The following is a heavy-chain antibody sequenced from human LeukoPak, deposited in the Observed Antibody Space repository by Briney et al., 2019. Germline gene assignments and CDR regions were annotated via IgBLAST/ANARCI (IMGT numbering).Heavy chain of an antibody. CDR2: IYYSGST. J-gene: IGHJ5*02. CDR3: ARDIHSRYYDFWSGYSQANWFDP. CDR1: DDSISSVGYY. D-gene: IGHD3-3*01. Sequence: PSETLSLTCTVSDDSISSVGYYWTWIRQPPGKGLEWIGYIYYSGSTNYNPSLKSRVTISVDTSKNQFSLKLSSVTAADTAVYYCARDIHSRYYDFWSGYSQANWFDPWGQGTLVTVSS. V-gene: IGHV4-61*08.